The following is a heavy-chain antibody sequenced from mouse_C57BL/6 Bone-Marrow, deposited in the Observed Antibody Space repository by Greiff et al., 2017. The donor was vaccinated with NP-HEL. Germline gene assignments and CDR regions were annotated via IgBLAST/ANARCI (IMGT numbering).Heavy chain of an antibody. J-gene: IGHJ3*01. CDR3: ARQEEDGTQFAY. CDR1: GFTFSDYG. Sequence: EVKLMESGGGLVQPGGSLKLSCAASGFTFSDYGMAWVRQAPRKGPEWVAFISNLAYSIYYADTVTGRFTISRENAKNTLYLEMSSLRSEDTAMYYCARQEEDGTQFAYWGQGTLVTVSA. V-gene: IGHV5-15*01. D-gene: IGHD2-1*01. CDR2: ISNLAYSI.